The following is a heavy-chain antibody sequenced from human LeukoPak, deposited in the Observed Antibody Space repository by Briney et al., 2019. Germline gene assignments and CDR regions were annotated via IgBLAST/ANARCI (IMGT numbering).Heavy chain of an antibody. CDR1: GGSFNGYY. D-gene: IGHD4-17*01. V-gene: IGHV4-34*01. Sequence: SETLSLTCAVYGGSFNGYYWSWIRQPPGKGLEWIGEINHSGSTYYNPSLKSRVIISVDTSKKQFSLKLSSVTAADTARYYCARAGYGDSDFDYWGQGTLVTVSS. J-gene: IGHJ4*02. CDR3: ARAGYGDSDFDY. CDR2: INHSGST.